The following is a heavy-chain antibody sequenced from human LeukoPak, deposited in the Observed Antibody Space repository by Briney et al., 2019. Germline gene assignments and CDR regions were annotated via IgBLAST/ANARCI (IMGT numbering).Heavy chain of an antibody. CDR1: GGSISSGDYY. D-gene: IGHD1-26*01. V-gene: IGHV4-30-4*08. CDR3: ARVDEWELYFDY. J-gene: IGHJ4*02. Sequence: SQTLSLTCTVSGGSISSGDYYWSWIRQPPGKGLEWIGYIYYSGSTYYNPSLKSRVTISVDTSKNQFSLKLSSVTAADTAVYYCARVDEWELYFDYWGQGTLVTVSS. CDR2: IYYSGST.